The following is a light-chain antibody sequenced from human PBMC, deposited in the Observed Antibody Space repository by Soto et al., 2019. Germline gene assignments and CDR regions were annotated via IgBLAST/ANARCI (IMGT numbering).Light chain of an antibody. CDR2: GAS. J-gene: IGKJ1*01. CDR3: QQDGSAPGT. V-gene: IGKV3-20*01. CDR1: QSVTSNY. Sequence: EIVLTQSPGTLSLSPGERATLSCRASQSVTSNYLAWYQQKPGQAPRLLIFGASIRDTGIPDRFSGSGSGTDCTRTITRPEPEDCAVYYCQQDGSAPGTFGQGTKGEIK.